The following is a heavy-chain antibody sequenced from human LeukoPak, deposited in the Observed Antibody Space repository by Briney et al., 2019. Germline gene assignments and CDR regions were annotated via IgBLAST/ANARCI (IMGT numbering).Heavy chain of an antibody. D-gene: IGHD3-9*01. Sequence: PGGSLRLSCAASGFTFSSYAMHWVRQAPGKGLEWVSGISSGGASTYYADSVKGRFIVSRDNSKNTLYLQMNSLRAEDTAVYYCAKEGSDILTQGDDYWSQGTLVTVSS. J-gene: IGHJ4*02. V-gene: IGHV3-23*01. CDR2: ISSGGAST. CDR3: AKEGSDILTQGDDY. CDR1: GFTFSSYA.